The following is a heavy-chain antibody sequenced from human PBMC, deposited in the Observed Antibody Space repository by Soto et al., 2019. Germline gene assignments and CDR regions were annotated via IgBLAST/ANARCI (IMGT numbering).Heavy chain of an antibody. Sequence: SETLSLTCAVSGYSISSGYYWGWIRQPPGKGLEWIGSIYHSGSTYYNPSLKSRVTISVETYKNQFSLKLSSVTAADTAVYYCARDSAVVKSFDYWGQGTLVTVSS. CDR2: IYHSGST. J-gene: IGHJ4*02. D-gene: IGHD2-15*01. V-gene: IGHV4-38-2*02. CDR1: GYSISSGYY. CDR3: ARDSAVVKSFDY.